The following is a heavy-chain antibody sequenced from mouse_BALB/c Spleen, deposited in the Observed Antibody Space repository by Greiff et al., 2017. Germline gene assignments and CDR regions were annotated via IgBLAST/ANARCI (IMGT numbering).Heavy chain of an antibody. D-gene: IGHD1-1*01. V-gene: IGHV5-17*02. CDR3: ARGGGSSYVGFDY. CDR1: GFTFSSFG. J-gene: IGHJ2*01. CDR2: ISSGSSTI. Sequence: EVKLVESGGGLVQPGGSRKLSCAASGFTFSSFGMHWVRQAPEKGLEWVAYISSGSSTIYYADTVKGRFTISRDNPKNTLFLQMTSLRSEDTAMYYCARGGGSSYVGFDYWGQGTTLTVSS.